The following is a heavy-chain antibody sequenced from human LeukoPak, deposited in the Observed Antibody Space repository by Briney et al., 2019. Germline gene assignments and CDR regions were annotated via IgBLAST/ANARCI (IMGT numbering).Heavy chain of an antibody. Sequence: ASETLSLTCAVYGGSFSGYYWSWIRQPPGKGLEWIGEINHSGSTNYNPSLKSRVTISVDTSKNQLSLKLSSVTAADTAVYYCARLHGDAAVAGTHRVLHAFDIWGQGTMVTVSS. J-gene: IGHJ3*02. CDR1: GGSFSGYY. CDR2: INHSGST. V-gene: IGHV4-34*01. CDR3: ARLHGDAAVAGTHRVLHAFDI. D-gene: IGHD6-19*01.